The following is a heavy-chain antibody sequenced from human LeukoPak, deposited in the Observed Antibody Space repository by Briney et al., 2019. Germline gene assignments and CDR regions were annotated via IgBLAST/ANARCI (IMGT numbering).Heavy chain of an antibody. CDR3: AKDPTVGTTNYFDH. D-gene: IGHD4-23*01. V-gene: IGHV3-23*01. Sequence: PGGSLRLSCAASGFTFSSYAMSWVRQAPGKGLEWVSAISGSGGSTDYADSVKGRFTISRDNSKNTLYLQMNSLRAEDTAIYYCAKDPTVGTTNYFDHWAQGTLVTVSS. CDR2: ISGSGGST. CDR1: GFTFSSYA. J-gene: IGHJ4*02.